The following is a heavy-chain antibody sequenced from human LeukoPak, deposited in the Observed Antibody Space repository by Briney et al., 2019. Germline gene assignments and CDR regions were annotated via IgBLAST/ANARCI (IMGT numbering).Heavy chain of an antibody. V-gene: IGHV3-30*02. CDR1: GFTFSSYG. D-gene: IGHD5-18*01. CDR3: AKDWGYTTMVSYYFDY. J-gene: IGHJ4*02. CDR2: IRYDGSNK. Sequence: GGSLRLSCAASGFTFSSYGMHWVRQAPGKGLEWVAFIRYDGSNKYYAESVKGRFTISRDNSKNTLYLQMNSLRAEDTAVYYCAKDWGYTTMVSYYFDYWGQGALVTVSS.